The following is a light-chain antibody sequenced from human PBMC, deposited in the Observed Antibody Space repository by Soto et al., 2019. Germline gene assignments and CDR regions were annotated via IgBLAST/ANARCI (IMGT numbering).Light chain of an antibody. CDR2: GAS. Sequence: EIVMTQSPATLSVSPGERATLSCRASQSVSSDFAWYQQKPGQAPRLLIYGASSRATGIPARFSGSGSGTEFTLTISALQPDDSATYYCQQYNTFWTFGQGTKVDIK. V-gene: IGKV3-15*01. CDR1: QSVSSD. CDR3: QQYNTFWT. J-gene: IGKJ1*01.